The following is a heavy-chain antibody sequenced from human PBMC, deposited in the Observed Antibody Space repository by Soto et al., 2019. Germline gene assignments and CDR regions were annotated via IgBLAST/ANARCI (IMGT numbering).Heavy chain of an antibody. CDR1: GDSLFSITYY. V-gene: IGHV4-39*01. D-gene: IGHD1-1*01. CDR3: VRRGRLNHRWSGMDV. Sequence: QLHLQESGPGLVNPSETLSLSCTVTGDSLFSITYYWGWVRQTPGKALEWIGSIQHTGSTSYNPSFKSRVTMSVATSKNQFSLKLKSVTASDTAVYYCVRRGRLNHRWSGMDVWGQGTTVTVSS. CDR2: IQHTGST. J-gene: IGHJ6*02.